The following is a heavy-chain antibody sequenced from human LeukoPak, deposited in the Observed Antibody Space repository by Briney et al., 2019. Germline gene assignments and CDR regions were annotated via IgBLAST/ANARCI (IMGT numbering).Heavy chain of an antibody. CDR2: ISAYNGNT. Sequence: ASVKVSCKASGYTFTSYGISWVRQAPGQGLEWMGWISAYNGNTNYAQKLQGRVTMTTDTSTSTAYMELRSLRSDDTAVYYCASGGETGPRYSSGWYESKEYFQHWGQGTLVTVSS. CDR1: GYTFTSYG. V-gene: IGHV1-18*01. D-gene: IGHD6-19*01. J-gene: IGHJ1*01. CDR3: ASGGETGPRYSSGWYESKEYFQH.